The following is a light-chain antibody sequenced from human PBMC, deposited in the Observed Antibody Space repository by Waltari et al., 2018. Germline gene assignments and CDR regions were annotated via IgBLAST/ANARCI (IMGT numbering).Light chain of an antibody. V-gene: IGKV4-1*01. CDR1: QSVLSSSNNKNY. CDR2: WAS. J-gene: IGKJ2*01. CDR3: QQCYTYPYT. Sequence: DIVMTQSPDSLAVSLGERATINCKSSQSVLSSSNNKNYLGWYQQKPGHPPKLLITWASTRESRVPDRFSGSGSGTDFTLTISTLQAEDVAVYYCQQCYTYPYTFGQGTKLEIK.